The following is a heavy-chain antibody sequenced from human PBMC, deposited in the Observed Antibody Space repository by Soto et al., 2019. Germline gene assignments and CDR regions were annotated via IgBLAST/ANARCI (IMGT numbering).Heavy chain of an antibody. CDR3: TPSVPGTPRAIDY. D-gene: IGHD1-7*01. V-gene: IGHV3-15*01. J-gene: IGHJ4*02. CDR2: IKSTTDGGRI. CDR1: GFPFSKAW. Sequence: EVQLVESGGGLVKPGGSLTLSCAVSGFPFSKAWMSWVRQAPGKGLEWIGRIKSTTDGGRIDYAAPVQGRFTISRDGSENTLFLQMNSLKTEDTAVYYCTPSVPGTPRAIDYWCLGTLVTVSS.